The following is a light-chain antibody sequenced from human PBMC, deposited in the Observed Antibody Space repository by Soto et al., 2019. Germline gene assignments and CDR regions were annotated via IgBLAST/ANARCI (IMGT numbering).Light chain of an antibody. J-gene: IGKJ5*01. Sequence: DIQMTQSPSSLSASVGDRVTITCQASQDITNYLNWYQQKPGKAPKLLIYDASTLETGVPSRFSGSGSGTDFAFTISSLQPEDIATYYCQHFYNLPITFGQGTRLEIK. CDR2: DAS. CDR3: QHFYNLPIT. CDR1: QDITNY. V-gene: IGKV1-33*01.